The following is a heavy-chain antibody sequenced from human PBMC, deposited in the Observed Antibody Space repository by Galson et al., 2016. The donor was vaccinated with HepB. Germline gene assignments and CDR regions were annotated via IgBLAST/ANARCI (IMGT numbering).Heavy chain of an antibody. CDR2: INQDANEK. J-gene: IGHJ4*02. CDR1: GFTFTNYW. Sequence: SLRLSCAASGFTFTNYWMSWVRQAPGKGLEWVAQINQDANEKYYVDSVKGRFTISRDNAKNSLYLQMNSLRAEDTAVYYCARDATRGGDFDYWAQGTLVTVSS. V-gene: IGHV3-7*01. D-gene: IGHD2-21*01. CDR3: ARDATRGGDFDY.